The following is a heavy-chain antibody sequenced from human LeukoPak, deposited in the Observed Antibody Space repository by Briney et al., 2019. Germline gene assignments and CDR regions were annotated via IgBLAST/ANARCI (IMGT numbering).Heavy chain of an antibody. CDR1: GFMFNRSA. J-gene: IGHJ4*02. V-gene: IGHV3-23*01. CDR2: ISSSGGDI. CDR3: VKGGVLTYYFGSGSFDPPDY. Sequence: PPGGSLRLSCAASGFMFNRSAMNWVRQAPGKGLEWVSGISSSGGDIYFVDSVKGRFTISRDNSRNTLYLQVNSLRSENTALYYCVKGGVLTYYFGSGSFDPPDYWGQGTLVTVSS. D-gene: IGHD3-10*01.